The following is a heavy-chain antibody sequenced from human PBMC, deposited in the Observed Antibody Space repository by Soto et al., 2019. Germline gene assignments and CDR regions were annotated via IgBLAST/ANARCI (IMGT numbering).Heavy chain of an antibody. Sequence: PSQTLSLTCVISGDSVSSNSAAWNWIRQSPSRGLEWLGRTYYRSKWYNDYAVSVKSRITINPDTSKNQFSLQLNSVTPEDAAVYYCARESGYDWGDYYYYGMDVWGQGTTVTVSS. CDR3: ARESGYDWGDYYYYGMDV. V-gene: IGHV6-1*01. D-gene: IGHD5-12*01. J-gene: IGHJ6*02. CDR1: GDSVSSNSAA. CDR2: TYYRSKWYN.